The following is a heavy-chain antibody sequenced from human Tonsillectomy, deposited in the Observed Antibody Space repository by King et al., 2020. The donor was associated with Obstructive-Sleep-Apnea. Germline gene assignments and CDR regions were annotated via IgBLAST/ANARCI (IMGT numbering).Heavy chain of an antibody. D-gene: IGHD3-10*01. CDR3: ARAPYGSGIIDWFDP. Sequence: QLQESGPGLVKPSETLSLTCTVSGGSIGTYYWSWIRQPPGKGLEGIGYIYYSGSSNYNPSLQRQVTTTVDTSKNPFSLMLSSVTAADTAVYYCARAPYGSGIIDWFDPWGQGTLVTVSS. CDR1: GGSIGTYY. V-gene: IGHV4-59*01. CDR2: IYYSGSS. J-gene: IGHJ5*02.